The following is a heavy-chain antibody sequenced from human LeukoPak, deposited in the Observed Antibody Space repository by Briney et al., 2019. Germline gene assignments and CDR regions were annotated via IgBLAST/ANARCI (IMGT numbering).Heavy chain of an antibody. Sequence: SETLSLTCAVYGGSFSGYYWSWIRQPPGKGLEWIGEINHSGSTNYNPSLKSRVTISVDTSKNQFSLKLSSVTAADTAVYYCARHVGPYWGQGTLVTVSS. J-gene: IGHJ4*02. CDR2: INHSGST. CDR3: ARHVGPY. CDR1: GGSFSGYY. V-gene: IGHV4-34*01.